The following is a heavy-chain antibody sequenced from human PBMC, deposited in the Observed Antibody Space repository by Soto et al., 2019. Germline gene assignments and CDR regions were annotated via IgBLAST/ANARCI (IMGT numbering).Heavy chain of an antibody. CDR1: GFSLSTSGVG. Sequence: SGPTLVNPTQTLTLTCTFSGFSLSTSGVGVGWVRQPPGKALEWLALIYWDDAKNYSPSLKSRLTITKDTSKNQVVLTMTNMDPVDTAKYYCAQKSGGDLLLEYWGQGTLVTSPQ. CDR3: AQKSGGDLLLEY. D-gene: IGHD2-21*02. CDR2: IYWDDAK. J-gene: IGHJ4*02. V-gene: IGHV2-5*02.